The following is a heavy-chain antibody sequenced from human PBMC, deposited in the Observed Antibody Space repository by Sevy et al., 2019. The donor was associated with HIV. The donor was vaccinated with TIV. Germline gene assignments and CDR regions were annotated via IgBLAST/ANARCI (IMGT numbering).Heavy chain of an antibody. CDR3: ARDLVSGDDFDF. V-gene: IGHV3-53*01. D-gene: IGHD1-26*01. CDR1: GFTVSSNY. CDR2: IYSGGST. J-gene: IGHJ3*01. Sequence: GGSLRLSCAASGFTVSSNYMSWVRQAPGKGLEWVSVIYSGGSTYYADSVKGRFTISRDNSKNTLYLQMNSLRAEDTAVYYCARDLVSGDDFDFWGQGTMVTVSS.